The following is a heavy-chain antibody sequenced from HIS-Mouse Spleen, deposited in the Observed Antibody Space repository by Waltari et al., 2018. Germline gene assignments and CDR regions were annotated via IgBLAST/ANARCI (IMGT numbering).Heavy chain of an antibody. D-gene: IGHD3-3*01. CDR2: IIPILGIA. V-gene: IGHV1-69*04. J-gene: IGHJ6*02. Sequence: QVQLVQSGAEVKKPGSSVKVSCKASGGTFSSYAISWVRQAPGQGLEWMGRIIPILGIANYAQKFQGRVTITADKSTSTAYMELSSLRSEDTAVYYCAAGRLRFLIDGMDVWGQGTTVTVSS. CDR1: GGTFSSYA. CDR3: AAGRLRFLIDGMDV.